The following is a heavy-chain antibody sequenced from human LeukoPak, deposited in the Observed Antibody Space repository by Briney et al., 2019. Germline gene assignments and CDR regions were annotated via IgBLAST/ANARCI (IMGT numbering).Heavy chain of an antibody. V-gene: IGHV3-30*03. D-gene: IGHD2-15*01. CDR3: ASSAGSPSGGNY. J-gene: IGHJ4*02. CDR1: GFTFSSYG. Sequence: GGSLRLSCAASGFTFSSYGMHWVRQAPGKGLEGVAVISYDGSNKYYADSVKGRFTISRDNSKNTLYLQMNSLRAEDTAVYYCASSAGSPSGGNYWGQGTLVTVSS. CDR2: ISYDGSNK.